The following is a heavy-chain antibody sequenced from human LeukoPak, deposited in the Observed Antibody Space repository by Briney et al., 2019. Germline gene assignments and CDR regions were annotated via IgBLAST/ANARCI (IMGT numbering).Heavy chain of an antibody. CDR1: GYTFTSYY. V-gene: IGHV1-46*01. Sequence: ASVKVSCKASGYTFTSYYMHWVRQAPGQGLEWMRIINPSGGSTSYAQKFQGRVTMTRDMSTSTVYMELSSLRSGDTAVYYCARFLGSYPAVAFDIWGQGTMVTVSS. D-gene: IGHD1-26*01. CDR3: ARFLGSYPAVAFDI. CDR2: INPSGGST. J-gene: IGHJ3*02.